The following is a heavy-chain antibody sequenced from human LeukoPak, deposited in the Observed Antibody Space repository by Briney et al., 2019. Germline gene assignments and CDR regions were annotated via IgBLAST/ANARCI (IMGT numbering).Heavy chain of an antibody. CDR1: EFIVSGYH. J-gene: IGHJ2*01. CDR2: FYRTTGS. Sequence: GGSLRLSCAASEFIVSGYHLSWVRQAPGKGLEWLSVFYRTTGSYYADSVKGRFTISRHDSNNTLSLQMNSLRPEDTAVYYCARRQHQNWGFYLSDRGSLVTVSS. V-gene: IGHV3-53*04. D-gene: IGHD6-13*01. CDR3: ARRQHQNWGFYL.